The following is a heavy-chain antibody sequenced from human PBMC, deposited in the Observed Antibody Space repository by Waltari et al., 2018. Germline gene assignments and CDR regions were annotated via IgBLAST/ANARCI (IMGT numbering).Heavy chain of an antibody. D-gene: IGHD5-18*01. CDR1: GFTFRSYA. J-gene: IGHJ4*02. CDR3: WPYGYYYFDY. Sequence: EVQLLESGGGLVQPGGSLRLSCAASGFTFRSYAMGWVRQAPGKGLEWVSVIYSGGSTYYADSVKGRFTISRDNSKNTLYLQMNSLRAEDTAVYYCWPYGYYYFDYWGQGTLVTVSS. V-gene: IGHV3-23*03. CDR2: IYSGGST.